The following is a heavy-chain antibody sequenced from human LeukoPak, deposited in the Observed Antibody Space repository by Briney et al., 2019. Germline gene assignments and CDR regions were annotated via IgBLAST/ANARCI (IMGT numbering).Heavy chain of an antibody. CDR1: GYTLTELS. J-gene: IGHJ6*02. V-gene: IGHV1-24*01. Sequence: SVKVSCKVSGYTLTELSMHWVRQAPGKGLEWMGGFDPEDGETIYAQKFQGRVTMTEDTSTDTAYMELSSLRSEDTAVYYCATGQYQLLYGGYYYGMDVWGQGTTVTVSS. CDR2: FDPEDGET. CDR3: ATGQYQLLYGGYYYGMDV. D-gene: IGHD2-2*02.